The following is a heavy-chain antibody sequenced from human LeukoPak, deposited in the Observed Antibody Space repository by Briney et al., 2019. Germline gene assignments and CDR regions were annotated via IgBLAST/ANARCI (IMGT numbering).Heavy chain of an antibody. CDR1: GGSIISGSYY. D-gene: IGHD3-10*01. J-gene: IGHJ4*02. V-gene: IGHV4-39*01. CDR3: ARGPPGSYFDY. CDR2: IHYSGST. Sequence: SETLSLTCTVSGGSIISGSYYCQWIRQPRGEGLEWIGSIHYSGSTYYNPSLKSRVTISVDTSKNQFSLRLNSVTATDTAFYYCARGPPGSYFDYWGQGILVTVSS.